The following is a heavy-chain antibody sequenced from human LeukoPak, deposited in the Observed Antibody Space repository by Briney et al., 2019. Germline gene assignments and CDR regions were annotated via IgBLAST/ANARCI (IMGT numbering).Heavy chain of an antibody. J-gene: IGHJ4*02. D-gene: IGHD2-2*01. Sequence: SVKVSCKASGGTFSSYAISWVRQAPGQGLEWMGGIIPIFGTANYAQKFQGRVTITADESTSTAYMELSSLSSEDTAVYYCATYCSSTSCYLHYFDYWGQGTLVTVSS. V-gene: IGHV1-69*01. CDR1: GGTFSSYA. CDR3: ATYCSSTSCYLHYFDY. CDR2: IIPIFGTA.